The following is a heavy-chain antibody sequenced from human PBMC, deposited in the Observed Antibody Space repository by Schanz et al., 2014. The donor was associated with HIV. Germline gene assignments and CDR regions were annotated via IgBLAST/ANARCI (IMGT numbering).Heavy chain of an antibody. Sequence: QVQLVESGGGVVQPGRSLRLSCAASGFTFSSYGMHWVRQAPGKGLEWAAVIWYDGSKKYYVDSVKGRLTISRDNSKNTLYLQMNSLRAEDTAVYFCARDSTDYFDSSGYCDYWGQGTLVTVSS. CDR2: IWYDGSKK. J-gene: IGHJ4*02. CDR3: ARDSTDYFDSSGYCDY. D-gene: IGHD3-22*01. V-gene: IGHV3-33*08. CDR1: GFTFSSYG.